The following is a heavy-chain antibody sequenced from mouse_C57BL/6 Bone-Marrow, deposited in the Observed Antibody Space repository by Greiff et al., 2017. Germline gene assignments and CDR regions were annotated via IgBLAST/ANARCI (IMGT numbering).Heavy chain of an antibody. CDR2: IYPSDSET. J-gene: IGHJ4*01. CDR1: GYTFTSYW. CDR3: VYGYDDGYYAMDY. V-gene: IGHV1-61*01. Sequence: QVQLQQPGAELVRPGSSVKLSCKASGYTFTSYWMDWVKQRPGQGLEWIGNIYPSDSETHYNQKFKDKATLTVDKSSSTAYMQLSSLTSEDSAVYDSVYGYDDGYYAMDYWGQGTSVTVSS. D-gene: IGHD2-2*01.